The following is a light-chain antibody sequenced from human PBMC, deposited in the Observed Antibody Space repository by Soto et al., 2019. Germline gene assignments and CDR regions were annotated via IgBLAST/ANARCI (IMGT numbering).Light chain of an antibody. J-gene: IGKJ1*01. V-gene: IGKV2-28*01. Sequence: DIVMTQSPLSLPVTPGEPASISCRSSQSLLHSNGYNYLDWYLQKPGQSPQVLIYLGSNRASGVPDRFSGSGSGTDFTLKISRVEAEDVGVYYCMQTLQAPWTFGQGPRLKS. CDR2: LGS. CDR3: MQTLQAPWT. CDR1: QSLLHSNGYNY.